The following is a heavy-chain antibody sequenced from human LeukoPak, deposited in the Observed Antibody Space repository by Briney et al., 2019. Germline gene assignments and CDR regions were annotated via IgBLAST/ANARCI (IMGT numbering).Heavy chain of an antibody. CDR3: AKDRGFGFGEFEVWFDP. Sequence: GGSLRLSCAASGFTFSSYWMHWVRQAPGKGLVWVSRINSDGSSTSYADSVKGRFTISRDNSKNTLYLQMNSLRAEDTAVYYCAKDRGFGFGEFEVWFDPWGQGTLVTVSS. J-gene: IGHJ5*02. CDR2: INSDGSST. D-gene: IGHD3-10*01. V-gene: IGHV3-74*01. CDR1: GFTFSSYW.